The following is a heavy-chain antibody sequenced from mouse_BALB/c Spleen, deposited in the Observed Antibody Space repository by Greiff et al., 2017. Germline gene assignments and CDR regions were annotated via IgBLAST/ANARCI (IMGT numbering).Heavy chain of an antibody. Sequence: EVKLMESGGGLVQPGGSRKLSCAASGFTFSSFGMHWVRQAPEKGLEWVAYISSGSSTIYYADTVKGRFTISRDNPKNTLFLQMTSLRSEDTAMYYCARGLGRGFAYWGQGTLVTVSA. V-gene: IGHV5-17*02. CDR3: ARGLGRGFAY. J-gene: IGHJ3*01. D-gene: IGHD4-1*01. CDR2: ISSGSSTI. CDR1: GFTFSSFG.